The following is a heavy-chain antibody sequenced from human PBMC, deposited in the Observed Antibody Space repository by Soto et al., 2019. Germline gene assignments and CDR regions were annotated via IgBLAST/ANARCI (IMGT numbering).Heavy chain of an antibody. J-gene: IGHJ4*02. CDR3: ARGGVSTRTFDY. CDR2: IYPRDSDT. Sequence: EVQLVQSGAEVKKPGESLQISCKGSGYNFAGYWIAWVRQMTGQGMELMGIIYPRDSDTRYRPSLQGQVTISDDKAIISAYLQWSSLRASDTAMYYGARGGVSTRTFDYWGQGTPVTVSS. CDR1: GYNFAGYW. V-gene: IGHV5-51*01. D-gene: IGHD3-3*01.